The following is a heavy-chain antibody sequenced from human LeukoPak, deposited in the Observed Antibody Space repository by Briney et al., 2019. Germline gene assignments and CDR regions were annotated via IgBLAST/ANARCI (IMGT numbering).Heavy chain of an antibody. CDR3: ARDSGMVTFHY. CDR1: GYTFTAYY. D-gene: IGHD5-18*01. CDR2: IYPNSGGT. J-gene: IGHJ4*02. V-gene: IGHV1-2*02. Sequence: ASVKVSCKSSGYTFTAYYIRWVRQAPGQGLEWLGWIYPNSGGTNYAQNFQGRVTMTRDTSISTAYLELSSLRSDDTAVYYCARDSGMVTFHYWGQGTLVTVSS.